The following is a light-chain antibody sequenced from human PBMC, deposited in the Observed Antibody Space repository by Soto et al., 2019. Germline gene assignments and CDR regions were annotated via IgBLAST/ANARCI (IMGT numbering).Light chain of an antibody. CDR1: QNVHNN. J-gene: IGKJ4*01. CDR2: DTS. Sequence: EVVMTQSPATLSVSPGDRATLSCRASQNVHNNLAWYQQKPGQAPRLLIFDTSTRATDIPIRFTGGGSGTEFTLTISSLQSEDSAVYYCQQYEIWPLTLGGGTKVEIK. V-gene: IGKV3-15*01. CDR3: QQYEIWPLT.